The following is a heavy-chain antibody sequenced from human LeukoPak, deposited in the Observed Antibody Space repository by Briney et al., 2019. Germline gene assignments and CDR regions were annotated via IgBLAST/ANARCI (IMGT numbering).Heavy chain of an antibody. CDR1: GFTFISYG. Sequence: PGGALRLSCAASGFTFISYGMSWVRQAPGEGLEWVSAISGSGGSTYYADSVKGRFTISRDNAKNSLYLQMNSLRAEDTAVYYCARRGYSNYINWFDPWGQGTLVTVSS. J-gene: IGHJ5*02. D-gene: IGHD4-11*01. CDR3: ARRGYSNYINWFDP. CDR2: ISGSGGST. V-gene: IGHV3-23*01.